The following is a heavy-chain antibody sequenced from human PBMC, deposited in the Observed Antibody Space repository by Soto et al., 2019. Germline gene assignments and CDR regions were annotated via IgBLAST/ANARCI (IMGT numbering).Heavy chain of an antibody. CDR1: GFTFSGSW. Sequence: GGSLRLSCAASGFTFSGSWMHWVRQAPGKGLVWVSRINGDGSGTSYADFVKGRFTISRDNAKNTLFLQMNGLRAEDTAVYYWARGILGSGTANAYWGQGTLVTVSS. J-gene: IGHJ4*02. V-gene: IGHV3-74*01. CDR3: ARGILGSGTANAY. D-gene: IGHD3-10*01. CDR2: INGDGSGT.